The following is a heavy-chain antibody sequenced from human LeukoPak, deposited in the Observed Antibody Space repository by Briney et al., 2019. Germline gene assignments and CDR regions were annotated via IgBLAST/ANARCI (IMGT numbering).Heavy chain of an antibody. J-gene: IGHJ4*02. Sequence: GGSLRLSCAASGFTFSSYAMHWVRQAPGKGLERVAVISYDGSNKYYADSVKGRFTISRDNSKNTLYLQMNSLRAEDTAVYYCARPHYYDSSGYYYEISYWGQGTLVTVSS. D-gene: IGHD3-22*01. CDR1: GFTFSSYA. CDR3: ARPHYYDSSGYYYEISY. CDR2: ISYDGSNK. V-gene: IGHV3-30*04.